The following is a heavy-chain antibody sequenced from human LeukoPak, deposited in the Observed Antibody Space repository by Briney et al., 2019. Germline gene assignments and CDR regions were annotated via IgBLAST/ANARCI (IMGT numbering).Heavy chain of an antibody. CDR2: ISAYNGNT. Sequence: AASVKVSCKASGYTFTSYGISWVRQAPGQGLEWMGWISAYNGNTNYAQKLQGRVTMTTDTSTSTAYMELRSLRPDDTAVYYCARAVRLWFGELLSQYNWFDPWGQGTLVTVSS. CDR3: ARAVRLWFGELLSQYNWFDP. D-gene: IGHD3-10*01. CDR1: GYTFTSYG. V-gene: IGHV1-18*01. J-gene: IGHJ5*02.